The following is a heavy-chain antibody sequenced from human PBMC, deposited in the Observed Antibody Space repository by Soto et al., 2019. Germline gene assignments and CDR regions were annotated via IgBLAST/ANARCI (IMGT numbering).Heavy chain of an antibody. D-gene: IGHD2-21*02. CDR3: TRDGDGRMTTNPYYYYGMDV. CDR1: CGSISGYY. CDR2: VYYSGGA. Sequence: PSETLSLTCTVSCGSISGYYWSWIRQPPVKELEWIGNVYYSGGAKYNPSVKRRVSISVDTSKNQFYLNLSSVTAADTAVYYCTRDGDGRMTTNPYYYYGMDVWGPGITVTVS. V-gene: IGHV4-59*01. J-gene: IGHJ6*02.